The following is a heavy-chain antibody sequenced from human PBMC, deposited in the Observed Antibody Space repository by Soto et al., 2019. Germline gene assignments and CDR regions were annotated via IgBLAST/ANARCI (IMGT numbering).Heavy chain of an antibody. V-gene: IGHV3-23*01. CDR1: GFTFSSYA. J-gene: IGHJ3*02. D-gene: IGHD3-22*01. CDR3: AKANYYDSSGYYHHPNDASDI. Sequence: GGSLRLSCAASGFTFSSYAMSWVRQAPGKGLEWVSAISGSGGSTYYADSVKGRFTISRDNSKNTLYLQMNSLRAEDTAVYYCAKANYYDSSGYYHHPNDASDIWGQGTMVTVSS. CDR2: ISGSGGST.